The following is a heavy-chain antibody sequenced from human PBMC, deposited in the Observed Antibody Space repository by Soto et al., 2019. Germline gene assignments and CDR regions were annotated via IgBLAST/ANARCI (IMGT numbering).Heavy chain of an antibody. CDR3: AREGNYGNHHDGFDI. Sequence: EVQLVESGGGLVQPGGSLRLSCAASGFTFSSYWMHWVRQAPGKGLVWVSRVNSDVSSTNYADSVKGRFTISRDNAKYTVYLQMNSLRAEDTAVYYCAREGNYGNHHDGFDIWGQGTMVTVSS. CDR2: VNSDVSST. V-gene: IGHV3-74*01. J-gene: IGHJ3*02. CDR1: GFTFSSYW. D-gene: IGHD3-16*01.